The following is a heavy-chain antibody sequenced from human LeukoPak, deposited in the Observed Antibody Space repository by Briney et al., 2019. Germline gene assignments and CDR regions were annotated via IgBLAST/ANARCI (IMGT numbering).Heavy chain of an antibody. Sequence: SETLSLTCTVSGDSISSYYWSWIRQPPGKGLERIGYIYYSGGTDYNPSLKSRVTISVDTSKNQFSLKLRSVTAADTAVYYCARHVTISGPYDASDIWGQGTMVTVSP. CDR3: ARHVTISGPYDASDI. CDR2: IYYSGGT. CDR1: GDSISSYY. J-gene: IGHJ3*02. V-gene: IGHV4-59*08. D-gene: IGHD5-24*01.